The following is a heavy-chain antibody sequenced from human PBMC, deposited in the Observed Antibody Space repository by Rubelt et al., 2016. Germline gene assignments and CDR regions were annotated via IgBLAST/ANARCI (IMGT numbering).Heavy chain of an antibody. J-gene: IGHJ4*02. CDR1: DDSINSDS. V-gene: IGHV3-23*01. Sequence: QVQESGPGLVKPSETLSLTCTVSDDSINSDSFYWGWVRRPPGKGLEWVSAISGSGGSTYYADSVKGRFTISRDNSKNKLDLQMNGLRADDTAVYYCAKEGLSSGYYYYVDYWGQGTLVTVSS. D-gene: IGHD3-22*01. CDR2: ISGSGGST. CDR3: AKEGLSSGYYYYVDY.